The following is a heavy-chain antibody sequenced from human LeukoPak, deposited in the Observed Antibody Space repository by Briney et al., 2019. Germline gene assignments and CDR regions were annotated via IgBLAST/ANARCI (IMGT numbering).Heavy chain of an antibody. J-gene: IGHJ3*02. D-gene: IGHD2-21*01. CDR2: IYHSGST. Sequence: SETLSLTCTVSGGSISSSSYYWGWIRQPLGKGLEWIGSIYHSGSTYYNPSLKSRVTISVDTSKNQFSLKLSSVTAADTAVYYCAGLYSNDAFDIWGQGTMVTVSS. CDR1: GGSISSSSYY. V-gene: IGHV4-39*07. CDR3: AGLYSNDAFDI.